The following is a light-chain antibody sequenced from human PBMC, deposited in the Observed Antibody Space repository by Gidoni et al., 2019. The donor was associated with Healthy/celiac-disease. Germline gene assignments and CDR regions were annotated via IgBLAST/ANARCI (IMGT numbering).Light chain of an antibody. Sequence: EIVMTQPPATLSVSPGERATLSCRASQSVSSNLAWYQQKPGQAPRLLIYGASTRATGIPARFRGRGSGTEFTLTISSLQSEDFAVYYCQQCNNWPPTFGQGTKVEIK. V-gene: IGKV3-15*01. CDR1: QSVSSN. CDR2: GAS. CDR3: QQCNNWPPT. J-gene: IGKJ1*01.